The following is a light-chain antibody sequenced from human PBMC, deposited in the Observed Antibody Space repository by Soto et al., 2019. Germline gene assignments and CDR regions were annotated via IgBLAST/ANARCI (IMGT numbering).Light chain of an antibody. J-gene: IGLJ3*02. CDR3: SSYMGNYIWA. CDR2: EVT. CDR1: NSDVGSYDY. V-gene: IGLV2-14*03. Sequence: QSVLTQPASVSGSPGQSITISCTGTNSDVGSYDYVSWYQQHPGKAPKLIIYEVTNRPSGISNRFSGSKSGDTASLTISGLPAEDEADYYCSSYMGNYIWAFGGGTKVTVL.